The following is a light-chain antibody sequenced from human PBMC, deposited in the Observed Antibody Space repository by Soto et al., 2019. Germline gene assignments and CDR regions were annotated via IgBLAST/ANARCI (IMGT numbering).Light chain of an antibody. Sequence: EIQMTQSPSSLSASVGATVTIACQASQDINNYLNWYQQKPGKAPKFMIFDATNLETGVPSRFSGSGSRTHYSLTIISLQPEDVATYYCHQYDSLPPTFGQGTRLEIK. CDR2: DAT. CDR3: HQYDSLPPT. V-gene: IGKV1-33*01. J-gene: IGKJ5*01. CDR1: QDINNY.